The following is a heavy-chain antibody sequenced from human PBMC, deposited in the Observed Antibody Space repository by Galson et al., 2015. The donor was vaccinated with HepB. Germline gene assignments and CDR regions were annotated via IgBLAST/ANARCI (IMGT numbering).Heavy chain of an antibody. Sequence: SLRLSCAASGFTFSSYAMHWVRQAPGKGLEWVAVISYDGSNKYYADSVKGRFTISRDNSKNTLYLQMNSLRAEDTAVYYCARDQTYYDILTGWGYYFDYWGQGTLVTVSS. CDR2: ISYDGSNK. D-gene: IGHD3-9*01. CDR3: ARDQTYYDILTGWGYYFDY. CDR1: GFTFSSYA. J-gene: IGHJ4*02. V-gene: IGHV3-30*04.